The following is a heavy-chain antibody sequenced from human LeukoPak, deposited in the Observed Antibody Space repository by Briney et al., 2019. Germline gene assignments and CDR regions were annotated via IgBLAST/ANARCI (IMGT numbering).Heavy chain of an antibody. D-gene: IGHD6-19*01. CDR2: IYPGDSDT. Sequence: GESLKISCKASGYSFTDHWIGWVRQMPGKGLEWMGIIYPGDSDTRYSPSFQGQVTISADKSISTAYLQWSTLQAPDTAMYYCARGDNSCWYFFDYWGQGTLVTVSS. CDR1: GYSFTDHW. V-gene: IGHV5-51*01. CDR3: ARGDNSCWYFFDY. J-gene: IGHJ4*02.